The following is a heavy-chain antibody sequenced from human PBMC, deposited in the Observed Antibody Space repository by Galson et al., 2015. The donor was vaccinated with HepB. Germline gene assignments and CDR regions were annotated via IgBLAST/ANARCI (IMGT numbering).Heavy chain of an antibody. D-gene: IGHD6-13*01. Sequence: SVKVSCKASGYTFTGYYMHWVRQAPGQGLEWMGWINPNSGGTNYAQKFQGRVTMTRDTSISTAYMELSRLRSDDTAVYYCAREADTIAAAGGWFDPWGQGTLVTVSS. CDR2: INPNSGGT. J-gene: IGHJ5*02. CDR3: AREADTIAAAGGWFDP. CDR1: GYTFTGYY. V-gene: IGHV1-2*02.